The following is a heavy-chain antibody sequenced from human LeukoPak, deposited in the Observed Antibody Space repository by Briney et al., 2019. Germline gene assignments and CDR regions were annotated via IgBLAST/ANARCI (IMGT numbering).Heavy chain of an antibody. V-gene: IGHV3-15*01. Sequence: GGSLRLSCAASGLTFPDAWMTWVRQVPGKGLEWVGRIKSKVDGGTADYATPVKGRFAISREDSKNQLYLQMNSLKIEDTAVYYCAKPAPHNTDYYYGVHFDYWGQGTLVTVSS. CDR1: GLTFPDAW. D-gene: IGHD3-22*01. J-gene: IGHJ4*02. CDR3: AKPAPHNTDYYYGVHFDY. CDR2: IKSKVDGGTA.